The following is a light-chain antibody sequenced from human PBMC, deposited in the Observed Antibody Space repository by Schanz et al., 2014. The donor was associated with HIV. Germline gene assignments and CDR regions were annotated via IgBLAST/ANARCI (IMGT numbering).Light chain of an antibody. Sequence: QSVLTQPPSVSAAPGQKVTISCSGSSSNIGNNYVSWYQQLPGTAPKVLIYDNNMRPSGIPDRFSGSKSGTSATLGITGLQTGDEADYYCGTWHSSLREVVFGGGTKVTVL. CDR1: SSNIGNNY. CDR3: GTWHSSLREVV. J-gene: IGLJ2*01. CDR2: DNN. V-gene: IGLV1-51*01.